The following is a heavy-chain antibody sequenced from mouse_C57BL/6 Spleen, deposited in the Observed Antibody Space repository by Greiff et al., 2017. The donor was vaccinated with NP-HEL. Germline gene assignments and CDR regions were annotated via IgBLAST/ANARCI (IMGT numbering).Heavy chain of an antibody. CDR1: RFTFTDYY. CDR3: ARCIYYGYAMDY. CDR2: IRNKANGYTT. D-gene: IGHD2-1*01. Sequence: EVQRVESGGGLVQPGGSLSLSCAASRFTFTDYYMSWVRQPPGKALDWLGFIRNKANGYTTEYSASVKGRFTISRDNSQSILYLQMNALRAEDSATDYCARCIYYGYAMDYWGQGTSVTVSS. V-gene: IGHV7-3*01. J-gene: IGHJ4*01.